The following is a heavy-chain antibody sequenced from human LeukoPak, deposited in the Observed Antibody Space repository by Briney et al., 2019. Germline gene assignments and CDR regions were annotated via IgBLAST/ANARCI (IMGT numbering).Heavy chain of an antibody. CDR1: GGTFSSYA. CDR3: ARVRFGDSSDWYFDL. J-gene: IGHJ2*01. V-gene: IGHV1-69*13. D-gene: IGHD3-10*01. Sequence: SEKISCKASGGTFSSYAISWGRQAPGQGLEWRGGIIPIFDTANYAQKFQGRVTITADESTSTAYMELSSLRSEETAVYYCARVRFGDSSDWYFDLWGRGTLVTVSS. CDR2: IIPIFDTA.